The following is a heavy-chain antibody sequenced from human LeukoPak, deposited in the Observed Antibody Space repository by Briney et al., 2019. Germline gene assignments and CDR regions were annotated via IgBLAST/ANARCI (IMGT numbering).Heavy chain of an antibody. J-gene: IGHJ6*02. V-gene: IGHV3-66*02. D-gene: IGHD3-22*01. CDR1: GFTVSSNY. CDR3: ARDSPAYYYDSSGYAVPSVGMDV. Sequence: GGSLRLSCAASGFTVSSNYMSWVRQAPGKGLEWVSVIYSGSSTYYADSVKGRFTISRDNSKNTLYLQMNSLRAEDTAVYYCARDSPAYYYDSSGYAVPSVGMDVWGQGTTVTVSS. CDR2: IYSGSST.